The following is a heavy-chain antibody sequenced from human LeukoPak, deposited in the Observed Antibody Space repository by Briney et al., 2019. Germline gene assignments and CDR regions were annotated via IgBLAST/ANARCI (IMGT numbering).Heavy chain of an antibody. CDR3: ARLGARQILEY. V-gene: IGHV3-7*01. CDR1: GFTLTNHA. J-gene: IGHJ4*02. CDR2: IKQDGGEK. D-gene: IGHD4-17*01. Sequence: GGSLRLSCAVSGFTLTNHAVSWVRQAPGKGLEWVANIKQDGGEKYYLDSVKGRFTVSRDNAKNSLYLQMNSLRAEDTAVYYCARLGARQILEYWGQGTLVTVSS.